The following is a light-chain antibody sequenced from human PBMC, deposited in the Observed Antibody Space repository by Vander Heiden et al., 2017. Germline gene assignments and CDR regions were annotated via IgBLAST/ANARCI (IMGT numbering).Light chain of an antibody. Sequence: SSDLSQARSMSVAPGQTATITCEGDNIGSKNVHWYQQKPGQAPILVIYRDTNRPSGIPDRFSGSNSGNAATLTITRAHAEDEADYYCQGWDSYTVIFGGGTKLSGL. J-gene: IGLJ2*01. CDR2: RDT. CDR3: QGWDSYTVI. CDR1: NIGSKN. V-gene: IGLV3-9*01.